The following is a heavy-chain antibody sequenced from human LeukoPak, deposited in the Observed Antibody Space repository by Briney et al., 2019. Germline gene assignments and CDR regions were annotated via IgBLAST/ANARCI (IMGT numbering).Heavy chain of an antibody. CDR2: ISPRGGGT. J-gene: IGHJ4*02. Sequence: GGSLRLSCAASGFTFSSYWMHWVRQAPGKGLEWLSGISPRGGGTYYADSVKGRFTISRDDSKNTLSLQMNSLRVEDTAVYYCARDLAWGAFDYWGQGTLVTVSS. CDR1: GFTFSSYW. CDR3: ARDLAWGAFDY. V-gene: IGHV3-23*01. D-gene: IGHD7-27*01.